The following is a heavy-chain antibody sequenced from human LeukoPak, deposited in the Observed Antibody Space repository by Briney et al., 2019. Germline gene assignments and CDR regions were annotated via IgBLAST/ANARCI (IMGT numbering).Heavy chain of an antibody. CDR3: ATPHGGYCSGGSCYSGS. CDR1: GGTFSSYT. D-gene: IGHD2-15*01. Sequence: GASVKVSCKASGGTFSSYTISWVRQAPGQGLEWMGRIIPILGIANYAQKFQGRVTITADKSTSTAYMELSSLRSEDTAVYYCATPHGGYCSGGSCYSGSWGQGTLVTVSS. V-gene: IGHV1-69*02. J-gene: IGHJ4*02. CDR2: IIPILGIA.